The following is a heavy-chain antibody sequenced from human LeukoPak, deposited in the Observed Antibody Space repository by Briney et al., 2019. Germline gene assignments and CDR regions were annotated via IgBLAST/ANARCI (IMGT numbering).Heavy chain of an antibody. CDR3: ASSEDYDFWSGYYTFDY. Sequence: ASVKVSCKASGYTVTSYGISWVRQAPGQGLEWMGWISAYNGNTNYAQKLQGRVTMTTDTSTSTAYMELRSLRSDDTAVYYCASSEDYDFWSGYYTFDYWGQGTLVTVSP. V-gene: IGHV1-18*01. CDR1: GYTVTSYG. J-gene: IGHJ4*02. CDR2: ISAYNGNT. D-gene: IGHD3-3*01.